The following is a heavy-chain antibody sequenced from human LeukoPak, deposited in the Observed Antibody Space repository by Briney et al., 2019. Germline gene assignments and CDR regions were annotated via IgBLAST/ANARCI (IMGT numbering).Heavy chain of an antibody. J-gene: IGHJ5*02. CDR1: GFTFSSYA. Sequence: PGRSLRLSCAASGFTFSSYAMHWVRQAPGKGLEWVAVISYDGSNKYYADSVKGRFTISRDNSKNTLYLQMNSLRAEDTAVYYCARDLYWTWGQGTLVTVSS. CDR2: ISYDGSNK. D-gene: IGHD1-1*01. V-gene: IGHV3-30-3*01. CDR3: ARDLYWT.